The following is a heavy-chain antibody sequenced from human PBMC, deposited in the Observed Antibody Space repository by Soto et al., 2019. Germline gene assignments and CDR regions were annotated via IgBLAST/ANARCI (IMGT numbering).Heavy chain of an antibody. CDR2: IRSKAYGGTT. CDR3: TNGVVGAHY. V-gene: IGHV3-49*04. Sequence: EVQLVESGGGLVQPGRSLRLSCTASGFTFGDYAMSWVRQAPGKGLEWVGFIRSKAYGGTTEYAASVKGRFTISRDDSKSIAYLQMNSLKTEDTAVYYCTNGVVGAHYWGQGTLVTVSS. J-gene: IGHJ4*02. CDR1: GFTFGDYA. D-gene: IGHD1-26*01.